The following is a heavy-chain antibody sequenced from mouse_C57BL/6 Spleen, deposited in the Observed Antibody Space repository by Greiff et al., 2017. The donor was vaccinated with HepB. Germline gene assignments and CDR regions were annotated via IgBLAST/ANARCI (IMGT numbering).Heavy chain of an antibody. Sequence: EVKLVESEGGLVQPGSSMKLSCTASGFTFSDYYMAWVRQVPEKGLEWVANINYDGSSTYYLDSLKSRFIISRDNAKNILYLQMNSLKSEDTATYYCAREDGSMDYWGQGTSVTVSS. CDR3: AREDGSMDY. D-gene: IGHD2-3*01. V-gene: IGHV5-16*01. J-gene: IGHJ4*01. CDR1: GFTFSDYY. CDR2: INYDGSST.